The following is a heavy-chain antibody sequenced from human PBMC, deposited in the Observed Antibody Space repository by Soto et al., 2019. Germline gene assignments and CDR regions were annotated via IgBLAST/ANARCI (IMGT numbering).Heavy chain of an antibody. V-gene: IGHV1-2*02. Sequence: QVQLVQSGTEVKRPGDSVKVSCKASGYTFTGYYVHWVRQAPGQGLEWMGWINPNSGNTYLAQRFQGRVTMNRDTSIGTAYMELRGVTSDDTAEYYCAKGGAIVAAGTRVYLYNAMDVWDQGTTVTVSS. J-gene: IGHJ6*02. D-gene: IGHD1-26*01. CDR3: AKGGAIVAAGTRVYLYNAMDV. CDR1: GYTFTGYY. CDR2: INPNSGNT.